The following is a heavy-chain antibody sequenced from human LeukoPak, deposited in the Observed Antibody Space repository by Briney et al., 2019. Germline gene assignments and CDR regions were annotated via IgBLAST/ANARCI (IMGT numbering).Heavy chain of an antibody. D-gene: IGHD2-21*02. CDR1: GGTFSSYA. J-gene: IGHJ3*02. V-gene: IGHV1-69*01. Sequence: GSSVKVSCKASGGTFSSYAISWVRQAPGQGLEWMGGITPIFGTANYAQKFQGRVTITADESTSTAYMELSSLRSEDTAVYYCARADVNTYCGGDCYSEDAFDIWGQGTMVTVSS. CDR3: ARADVNTYCGGDCYSEDAFDI. CDR2: ITPIFGTA.